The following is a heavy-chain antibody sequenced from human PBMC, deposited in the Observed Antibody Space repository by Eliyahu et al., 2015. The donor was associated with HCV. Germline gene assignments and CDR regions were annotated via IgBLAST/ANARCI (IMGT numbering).Heavy chain of an antibody. D-gene: IGHD1-26*01. CDR2: IYYSGHT. CDR1: GGSXXSTSYY. J-gene: IGHJ4*02. V-gene: IGHV4-39*01. Sequence: QLQLQESGPGLVKPSETLSXTCXVSGGSXXSTSYYWAWIRQPPGKGXEWIGSIYYSGHTYYDPSLKSRVTISIDTSKNQFSLKVSSVTAADTAVYYCARRGTSGSPWCFDYWGQGTLVTVSS. CDR3: ARRGTSGSPWCFDY.